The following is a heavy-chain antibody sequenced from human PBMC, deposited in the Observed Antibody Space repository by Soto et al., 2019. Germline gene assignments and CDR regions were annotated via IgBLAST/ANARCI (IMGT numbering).Heavy chain of an antibody. V-gene: IGHV3-23*01. Sequence: EVHLLESGGGLVQPGGSLRISCAASGFTFSIYSMTWVRQAPGKGLEWVSTISGSGGSTYYTDSVKGRFTISRDNSKNTLFLQLNSLRAEDTAVYYCAKDWTSIWGQGTMVTVSS. J-gene: IGHJ3*02. CDR1: GFTFSIYS. D-gene: IGHD3-3*01. CDR3: AKDWTSI. CDR2: ISGSGGST.